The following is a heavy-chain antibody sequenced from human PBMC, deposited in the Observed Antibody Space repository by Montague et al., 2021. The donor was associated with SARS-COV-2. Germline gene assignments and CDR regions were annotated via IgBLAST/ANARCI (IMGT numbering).Heavy chain of an antibody. CDR1: RFTFSSYE. V-gene: IGHV3-48*03. D-gene: IGHD5-12*01. Sequence: SLRLSCAAPRFTFSSYEMNWVRQAPGKGLEWVSYISSSGSSTYYXDSVKGRFTISRDNAKNSLYLQMNNLRAEDTAIYYCARDGNGYGFDYWGQGTLVTVSS. CDR3: ARDGNGYGFDY. CDR2: ISSSGSST. J-gene: IGHJ4*02.